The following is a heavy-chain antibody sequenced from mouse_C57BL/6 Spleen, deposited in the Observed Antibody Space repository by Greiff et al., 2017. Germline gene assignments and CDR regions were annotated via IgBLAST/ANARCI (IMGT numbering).Heavy chain of an antibody. CDR3: ARSPIYYYGSNWYFDV. CDR1: GFSLTSYG. D-gene: IGHD1-1*01. V-gene: IGHV2-6*03. CDR2: IWSDGST. J-gene: IGHJ1*03. Sequence: VQLQESGPGLVAPSQSLSITCTVSGFSLTSYGVHWVRQPPGKGLEWLVVIWSDGSTTYNSALKSRLSISKDNSKSQVFLKMNSLQTDDTAMYYCARSPIYYYGSNWYFDVWGTGTTVTVSS.